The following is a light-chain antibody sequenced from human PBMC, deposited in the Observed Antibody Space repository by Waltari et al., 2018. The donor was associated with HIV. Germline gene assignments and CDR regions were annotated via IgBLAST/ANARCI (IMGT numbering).Light chain of an antibody. CDR1: SGHSSYA. V-gene: IGLV4-69*01. CDR2: LYSDGSH. CDR3: QTWGTGIRV. J-gene: IGLJ3*02. Sequence: QLVLTQSPSASASLGASVKLTCTLSSGHSSYAIAWHRQQPEKGPRYLMKLYSDGSHSKGDGIPDRFSGSSSGAERYLTISSLQSEDEADYYCQTWGTGIRVFGGGTKLTVL.